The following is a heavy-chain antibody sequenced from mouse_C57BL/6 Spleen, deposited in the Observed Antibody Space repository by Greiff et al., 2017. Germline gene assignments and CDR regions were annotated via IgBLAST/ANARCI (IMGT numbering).Heavy chain of an antibody. CDR2: FYPGSGSI. CDR1: GYTFTEYT. D-gene: IGHD1-1*01. Sequence: VKLVESGAELVKPGASVKLSCKASGYTFTEYTIHWVKQRSGQGLEWIGWFYPGSGSIKYNEKFKDKATLTADKSSSPVYMELSRLTSEDSAVYFCANHETAYGSSPLYFDDWGQGTTLTVSS. V-gene: IGHV1-62-2*01. J-gene: IGHJ2*01. CDR3: ANHETAYGSSPLYFDD.